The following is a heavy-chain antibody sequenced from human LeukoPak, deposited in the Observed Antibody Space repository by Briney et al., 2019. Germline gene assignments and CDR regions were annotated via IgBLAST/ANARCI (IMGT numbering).Heavy chain of an antibody. D-gene: IGHD2-15*01. Sequence: PGGSLRLSCAASGFTVSSNYMSWVRQAPGKGLEWVANIKQDGSEKYYVDSVKGRFTISRDNAKNSLYLQMNSLRAEDTAVYYCAREGYCSGGSCYSETYMDVWGKGTTVTVSS. V-gene: IGHV3-7*01. CDR1: GFTVSSNY. CDR3: AREGYCSGGSCYSETYMDV. CDR2: IKQDGSEK. J-gene: IGHJ6*03.